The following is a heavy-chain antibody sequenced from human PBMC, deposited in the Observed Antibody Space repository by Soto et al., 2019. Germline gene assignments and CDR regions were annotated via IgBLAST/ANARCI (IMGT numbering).Heavy chain of an antibody. CDR3: ARRSAGNLGGMEV. D-gene: IGHD2-15*01. V-gene: IGHV5-51*01. Sequence: PGASLKISCKGSGYSFTNYWIVWVRHMPGKGLEWVGMIYPVDSDTRYSPSFQGQVTISADKSITTAYLQWHSLKASDTAIYYCARRSAGNLGGMEVWGQGTTVTVSS. CDR2: IYPVDSDT. CDR1: GYSFTNYW. J-gene: IGHJ6*02.